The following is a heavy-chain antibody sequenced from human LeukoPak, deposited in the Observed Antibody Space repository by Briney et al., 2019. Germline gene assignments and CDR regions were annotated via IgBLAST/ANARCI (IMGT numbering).Heavy chain of an antibody. V-gene: IGHV3-33*01. CDR2: IWYDGSNK. CDR3: ARVPFAFDI. J-gene: IGHJ3*02. Sequence: GGSLRLSCAASGFTFSSYGMHWVRQAPGKGLEWVAVIWYDGSNKYYADSVKGRFTISRDNAKNSLYLQMNSLRDEDTAVYYCARVPFAFDIWGQGIMVTVSS. CDR1: GFTFSSYG.